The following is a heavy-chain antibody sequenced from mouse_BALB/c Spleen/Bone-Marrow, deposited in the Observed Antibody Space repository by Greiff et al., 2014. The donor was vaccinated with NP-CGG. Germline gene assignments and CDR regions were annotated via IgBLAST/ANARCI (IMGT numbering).Heavy chain of an antibody. J-gene: IGHJ3*01. D-gene: IGHD2-12*01. V-gene: IGHV1-18*01. CDR3: ARPNTTPFDY. CDR2: IDPNNGTT. CDR1: GYTFTDYH. Sequence: EVRLQQSGPELVKPGASVRIPCKASGYTFTDYHMDWVKQSHGKSLAWIGDIDPNNGTTIYNRNFKGKATLTVDKSSSTAYMELRSLTSEDTAVYYCARPNTTPFDYWGQGTLVTVSS.